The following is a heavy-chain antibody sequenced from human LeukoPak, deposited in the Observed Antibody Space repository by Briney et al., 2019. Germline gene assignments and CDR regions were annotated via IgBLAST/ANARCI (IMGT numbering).Heavy chain of an antibody. Sequence: PSETLSLTCTVSGGSISSGDYYWSWIRQPPGKGLEWIGYIYYSGSTYYNPSLKSRVTISVDTSKNQFSLKLSSVTAADTAVYYCSGGYSSSWLGYWGQGTLVTVSS. D-gene: IGHD6-13*01. CDR2: IYYSGST. CDR1: GGSISSGDYY. J-gene: IGHJ4*02. CDR3: SGGYSSSWLGY. V-gene: IGHV4-30-4*01.